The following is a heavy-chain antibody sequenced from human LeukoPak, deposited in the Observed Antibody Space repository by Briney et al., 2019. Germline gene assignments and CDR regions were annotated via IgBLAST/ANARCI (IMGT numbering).Heavy chain of an antibody. CDR1: GGTFSSYT. J-gene: IGHJ4*02. V-gene: IGHV1-69*01. Sequence: SVKVSCKASGGTFSSYTISWVRQAPGQGLEWMGGIIPIFGTANYAQKFQGRVTITADESTSTAYMELSSLRSEDTAVYYCARDLGMVRGVRRKYYFDYWGQGTLVTVSS. CDR2: IIPIFGTA. CDR3: ARDLGMVRGVRRKYYFDY. D-gene: IGHD3-10*01.